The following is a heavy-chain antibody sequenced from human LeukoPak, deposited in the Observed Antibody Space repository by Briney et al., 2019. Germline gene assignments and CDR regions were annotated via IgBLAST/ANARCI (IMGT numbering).Heavy chain of an antibody. Sequence: PSETLSLTCTVSGGSVSSSNHFWGWIRQPPGKGLEWIGSVSYSGSTYYNPSLKSRVTMSIDTSNNQFSLKLTSVTAADSGVYYCARHFTPLEWLSRYHYYFYYMDVWGEGTTVTVSS. J-gene: IGHJ6*03. V-gene: IGHV4-39*01. CDR1: GGSVSSSNHF. D-gene: IGHD3-3*01. CDR2: VSYSGST. CDR3: ARHFTPLEWLSRYHYYFYYMDV.